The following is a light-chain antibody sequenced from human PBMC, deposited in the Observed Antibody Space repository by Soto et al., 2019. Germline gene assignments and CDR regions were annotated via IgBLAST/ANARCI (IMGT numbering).Light chain of an antibody. J-gene: IGKJ1*01. CDR3: QNHGTT. V-gene: IGKV3-20*01. Sequence: FVLTQSPGNLSLSPGERVTLSCKVSQSVTNSELAWYQQKPGQAPRLLIYAASSRATGIPDRFGGGGSGTDFTLTISRLEPEDYAVYYCQNHGTTFGQGTKVDIK. CDR2: AAS. CDR1: QSVTNSE.